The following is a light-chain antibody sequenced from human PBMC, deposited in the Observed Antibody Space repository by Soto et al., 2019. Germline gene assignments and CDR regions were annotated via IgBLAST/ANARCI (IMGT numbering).Light chain of an antibody. Sequence: EVVMTQSPATLSVSPGERATLSCRASQSVNANLAWYQQKPGQAPRLLIHGASNRATGIPARFSGSGFGTDFIXXIXSXLSEDFAVYYCQQYNTWLWTFGQGTKVEI. J-gene: IGKJ1*01. V-gene: IGKV3-15*01. CDR2: GAS. CDR3: QQYNTWLWT. CDR1: QSVNAN.